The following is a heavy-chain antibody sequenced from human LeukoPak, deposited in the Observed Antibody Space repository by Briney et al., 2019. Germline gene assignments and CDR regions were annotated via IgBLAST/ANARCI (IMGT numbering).Heavy chain of an antibody. CDR2: ISGSGSGGST. J-gene: IGHJ4*02. CDR3: AKSGYNRFDY. D-gene: IGHD5-24*01. Sequence: GGSLRLSCAASGFTFSSSAMSWVRQAPGKGLEGVSDISGSGSGGSTYYADSVKGRFTISRDNSKNTLYLQMNSLRAEDTAVYYCAKSGYNRFDYWGQGTLVTVSS. CDR1: GFTFSSSA. V-gene: IGHV3-23*01.